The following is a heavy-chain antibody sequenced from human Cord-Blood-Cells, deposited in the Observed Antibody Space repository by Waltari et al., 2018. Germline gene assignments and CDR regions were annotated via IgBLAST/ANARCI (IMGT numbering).Heavy chain of an antibody. Sequence: QLQLVESGGGLAKPGGSLRLTCAASGFTFSDYYMSWIRQAAGKGLGWVSSISSSSSYTTDAVAVKARFTSTTDNAKNSLYLQMSRLRAENTAVYYCARDGYFDAVDYWGQGTLVTVSS. CDR1: GFTFSDYY. V-gene: IGHV3-11*05. CDR2: ISSSSSYT. CDR3: ARDGYFDAVDY. J-gene: IGHJ4*02. D-gene: IGHD3-9*01.